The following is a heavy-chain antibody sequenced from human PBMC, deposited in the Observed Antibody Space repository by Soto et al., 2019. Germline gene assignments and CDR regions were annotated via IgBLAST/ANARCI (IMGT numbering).Heavy chain of an antibody. CDR1: GYTFTGYY. Sequence: GASVKVSCKASGYTFTGYYMHWVLQAPGQGLEWMGWINPNSGGTNYAQKFQGWVTMTRDTSISTAYMELSSLRSEDTAVYYCARVWKLGRSSSSLGYWGQGTLVTVSS. D-gene: IGHD6-19*01. V-gene: IGHV1-2*04. CDR2: INPNSGGT. J-gene: IGHJ4*02. CDR3: ARVWKLGRSSSSLGY.